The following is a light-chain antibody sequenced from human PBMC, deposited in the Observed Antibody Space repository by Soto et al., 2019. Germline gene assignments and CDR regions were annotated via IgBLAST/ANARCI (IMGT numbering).Light chain of an antibody. CDR3: QQYGSSLWT. CDR1: QSVSSSY. J-gene: IGKJ1*01. CDR2: GAS. Sequence: EIVLTQSPGTLSLSPGERATLSCRASQSVSSSYLAWYQQKPGQAPRLVIYGASSRATGIADRFSGSGSGTDFTLTISRLEPEDFAVNYCQQYGSSLWTFGQGTKVEIK. V-gene: IGKV3-20*01.